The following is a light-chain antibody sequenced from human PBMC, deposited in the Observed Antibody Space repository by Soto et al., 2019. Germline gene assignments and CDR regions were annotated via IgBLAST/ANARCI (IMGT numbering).Light chain of an antibody. J-gene: IGKJ4*01. V-gene: IGKV3-20*01. Sequence: EIVLTQSPGTLSLSPGERATLSCRASERVRDNYLACYQQRSGEAHRRVIDGASSRASAVPDRFSGSGSGAEFTLTIRRLVPEDFALYYCLQYGSSPLTLGGGTKVESK. CDR1: ERVRDNY. CDR2: GAS. CDR3: LQYGSSPLT.